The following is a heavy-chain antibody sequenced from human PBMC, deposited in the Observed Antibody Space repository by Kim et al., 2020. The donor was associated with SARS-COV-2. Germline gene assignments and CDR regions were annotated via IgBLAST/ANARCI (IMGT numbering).Heavy chain of an antibody. J-gene: IGHJ6*03. CDR2: MNPNSGNT. CDR3: ARGVKVPAAIWISYYYYYMDV. Sequence: ASVKVSCKASGYTFTSYDINWVRQATGQGLEWMGWMNPNSGNTGYAQKFQGRVTMTRNTTISTAYMELSSLRSEDTAVYYCARGVKVPAAIWISYYYYYMDVWGKGTTVTAPS. D-gene: IGHD2-2*01. CDR1: GYTFTSYD. V-gene: IGHV1-8*01.